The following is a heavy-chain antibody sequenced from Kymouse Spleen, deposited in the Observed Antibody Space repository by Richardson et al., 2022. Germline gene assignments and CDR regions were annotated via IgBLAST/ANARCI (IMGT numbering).Heavy chain of an antibody. CDR1: GFTFSSYG. CDR2: IWYDGSNK. D-gene: IGHD4-17*01. CDR3: ARDLPFYGDHFDY. J-gene: IGHJ4*02. V-gene: IGHV3-33*01. Sequence: QVQLVESGGGVVQPGRSLRLSCAASGFTFSSYGMHWVRQAPGKGLEWVAVIWYDGSNKYYADSVKGRFTISRDNSKNTLYLQMNSLRAEDTAVYYCARDLPFYGDHFDYWGQGTLVTVSS.